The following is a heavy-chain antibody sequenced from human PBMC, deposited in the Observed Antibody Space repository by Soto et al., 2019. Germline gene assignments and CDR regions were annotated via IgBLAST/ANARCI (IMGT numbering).Heavy chain of an antibody. Sequence: SETLSLTCTVSGGSISSYYWSWIRQPPGKGLEWIGYIYYSGSTNYNPSLKSRVTISVDTSKNQFSLKLSSVTAADTAVSYCARAWGYYGSGSPDWYFDLWGRGTLVTVSS. D-gene: IGHD3-10*01. J-gene: IGHJ2*01. CDR1: GGSISSYY. CDR2: IYYSGST. V-gene: IGHV4-59*01. CDR3: ARAWGYYGSGSPDWYFDL.